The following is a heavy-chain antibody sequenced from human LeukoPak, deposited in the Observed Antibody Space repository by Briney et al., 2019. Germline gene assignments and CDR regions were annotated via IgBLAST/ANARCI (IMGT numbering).Heavy chain of an antibody. D-gene: IGHD3-16*01. CDR3: VKDRWGAHQEFDY. J-gene: IGHJ4*02. Sequence: PGGSLRLSCAASGFTFSDYYMSWIRQAPGKGLEWVSAISGSGGSTYYADSVKGRFTISRDNSKNTLYLQMNSLRAEDTAVYYCVKDRWGAHQEFDYWGQGTLVTVSS. V-gene: IGHV3-23*01. CDR2: ISGSGGST. CDR1: GFTFSDYY.